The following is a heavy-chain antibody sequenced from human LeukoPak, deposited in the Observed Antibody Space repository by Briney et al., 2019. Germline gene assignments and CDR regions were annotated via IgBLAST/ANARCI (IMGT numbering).Heavy chain of an antibody. V-gene: IGHV4-34*01. CDR2: INHSGST. J-gene: IGHJ4*02. CDR1: GGSFSGYY. Sequence: PSETLSLTCAVYGGSFSGYYWSWIRQPPGKGLEWIGEINHSGSTNYNPSLKSRVTISVDTSKNQFSLKLSSVTAADTAVYYCARGGLYGRYFMNYWGQGTLVTVSS. CDR3: ARGGLYGRYFMNY. D-gene: IGHD3-9*01.